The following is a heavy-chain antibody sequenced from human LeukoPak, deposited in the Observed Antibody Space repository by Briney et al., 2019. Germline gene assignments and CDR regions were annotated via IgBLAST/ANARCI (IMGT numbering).Heavy chain of an antibody. CDR3: ARGTGSPTISGGDY. CDR2: IYHSGST. CDR1: GGSISSGGYY. J-gene: IGHJ4*02. Sequence: SQTLSLTCTVSGGSISSGGYYWSWIRQPPGKGLEWIGYIYHSGSTYYNPSLKSRVTISVDRSKNQFSLKLSSVTAADTAVYYCARGTGSPTISGGDYWGQGTLVTVSS. V-gene: IGHV4-30-2*01. D-gene: IGHD7-27*01.